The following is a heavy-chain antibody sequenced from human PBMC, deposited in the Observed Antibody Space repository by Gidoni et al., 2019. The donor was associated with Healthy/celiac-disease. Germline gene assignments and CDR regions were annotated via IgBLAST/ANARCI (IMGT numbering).Heavy chain of an antibody. V-gene: IGHV4-34*02. D-gene: IGHD3-10*01. J-gene: IGHJ5*02. CDR3: ARVQKRITMVRGVTRLNWFDP. CDR1: GGSFSGYY. Sequence: QVQLQQWGAGLLTPSETLSLTSAVYGGSFSGYYCSWIRQPPGKGLAWIGEINHSGSTNYNPSLKSRVTIAVDTSKNQFSLKLSSVTAADTAVYYCARVQKRITMVRGVTRLNWFDPWGQGTLVTVSS. CDR2: INHSGST.